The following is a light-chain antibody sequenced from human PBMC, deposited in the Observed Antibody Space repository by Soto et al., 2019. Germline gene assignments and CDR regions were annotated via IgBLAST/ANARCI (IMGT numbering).Light chain of an antibody. J-gene: IGLJ1*01. Sequence: QSVLTQPASVSGSPGQSITISCIGTRSDIGGYNYVSWHQQHPGKAPKLMISEVSNRPSGVSNRFSGSKSGNAASLIISGLQAEDEADYYCCSFTSITTYVFGTGTKVTVL. CDR1: RSDIGGYNY. V-gene: IGLV2-14*01. CDR3: CSFTSITTYV. CDR2: EVS.